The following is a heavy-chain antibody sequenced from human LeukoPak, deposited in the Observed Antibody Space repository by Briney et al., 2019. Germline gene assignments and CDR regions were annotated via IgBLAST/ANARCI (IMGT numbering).Heavy chain of an antibody. CDR2: INHSGST. J-gene: IGHJ4*02. Sequence: SETLSLTCAVYGGSFSGYYWSWVRQPPGKGLEWIGEINHSGSTNYNPSLKSRVTISVDTSKNQFSLKLSSVTAADTAVYYCARGVYYYDSSGYWAPFDYWGQGTLVTVSS. CDR3: ARGVYYYDSSGYWAPFDY. V-gene: IGHV4-34*01. D-gene: IGHD3-22*01. CDR1: GGSFSGYY.